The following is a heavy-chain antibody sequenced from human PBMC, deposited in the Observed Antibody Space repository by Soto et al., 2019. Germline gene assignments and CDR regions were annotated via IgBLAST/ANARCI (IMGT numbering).Heavy chain of an antibody. CDR2: IIPIFGTA. CDR1: GGTFSSYS. J-gene: IGHJ4*02. D-gene: IGHD1-26*01. V-gene: IGHV1-69*01. CDR3: ARDGGRHSGGIVY. Sequence: QVQLVQSGAEVKKPGSSVKVSCKASGGTFSSYSINWVRQAPGQGHEWMGEIIPIFGTATYAQKFQGRVTITADESTSTAYMELSSLRSEDTAVYYCARDGGRHSGGIVYWGQGTLVTVSS.